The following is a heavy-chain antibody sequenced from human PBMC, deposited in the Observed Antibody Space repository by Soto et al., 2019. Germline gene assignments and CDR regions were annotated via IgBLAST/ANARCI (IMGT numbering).Heavy chain of an antibody. J-gene: IGHJ6*02. CDR3: ARFYYDSSGYLPSPYYYYYGMDV. D-gene: IGHD3-22*01. Sequence: GGSLRLSCAASGFTFSSYWMSWVRQAPGKGLEWVANIKQDGSEKYYVDSVKGRFAISRDNAKNSLYLQMNSLRAEDTAVYYCARFYYDSSGYLPSPYYYYYGMDVWGQGTTVTVS. CDR2: IKQDGSEK. V-gene: IGHV3-7*04. CDR1: GFTFSSYW.